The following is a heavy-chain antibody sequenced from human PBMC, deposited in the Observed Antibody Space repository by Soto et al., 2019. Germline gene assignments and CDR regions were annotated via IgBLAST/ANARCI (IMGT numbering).Heavy chain of an antibody. CDR1: GFTFTSYA. J-gene: IGHJ4*02. D-gene: IGHD6-13*01. Sequence: EVQLLESGGGLVQPGGSLRLSCAASGFTFTSYAMNWVRQAPGKGLEWVSVTSAGGGSTYYADSVKVRFTISRDNSKNTLFLQMNSLRVEDTAVYYCAKDRESSTWGTIFDYWGQGTLVTVFS. V-gene: IGHV3-23*01. CDR2: TSAGGGST. CDR3: AKDRESSTWGTIFDY.